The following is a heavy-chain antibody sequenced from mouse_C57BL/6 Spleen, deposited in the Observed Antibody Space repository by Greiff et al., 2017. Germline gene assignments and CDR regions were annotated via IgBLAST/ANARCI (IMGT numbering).Heavy chain of an antibody. CDR3: ARSEAVPLDY. CDR1: GYTFTSYW. J-gene: IGHJ2*01. CDR2: IDPSDSET. V-gene: IGHV1-52*01. Sequence: QVQLQQPGAELVRPGSSVKLSCKASGYTFTSYWMHWVKQRPIQGLEWIGNIDPSDSETHYNQKFKDKATLTVDKSSSTAYMQLSSLTSEDSAVYYCARSEAVPLDYWGQGTTLTVSS. D-gene: IGHD1-1*01.